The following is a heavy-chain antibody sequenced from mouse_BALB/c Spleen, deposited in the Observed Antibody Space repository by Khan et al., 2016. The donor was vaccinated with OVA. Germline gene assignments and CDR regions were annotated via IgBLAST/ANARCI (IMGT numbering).Heavy chain of an antibody. CDR3: ARNFLYYYGSSPFAC. D-gene: IGHD1-1*01. V-gene: IGHV9-2-1*01. J-gene: IGHJ3*01. CDR1: GYTFTDYS. Sequence: QIQLVQSGPELKKPGETVKISCKASGYTFTDYSMHWVKQAPGKGLKWMGWINTETGEPTYADDFKGRFAFSLETSASTAYLQINNLKNEDTATYFCARNFLYYYGSSPFACWGQGTLVTVSA. CDR2: INTETGEP.